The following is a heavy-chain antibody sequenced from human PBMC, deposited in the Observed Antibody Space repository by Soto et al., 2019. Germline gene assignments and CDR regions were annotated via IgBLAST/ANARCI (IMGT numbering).Heavy chain of an antibody. D-gene: IGHD4-17*01. J-gene: IGHJ4*02. Sequence: QVQLQESGPGLVKPSGTLSLTCAVSGGSISSSNWWSWVRQPPGKGLEWIGEIYHSGSTKYNPSLASRATISVDKSKNQFSLKLSSVTAAETAVYYCARRDGVLDYWGQGTLVTVSS. CDR2: IYHSGST. CDR1: GGSISSSNW. V-gene: IGHV4-4*02. CDR3: ARRDGVLDY.